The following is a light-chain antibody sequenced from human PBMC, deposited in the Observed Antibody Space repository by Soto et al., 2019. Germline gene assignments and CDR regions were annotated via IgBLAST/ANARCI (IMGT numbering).Light chain of an antibody. CDR3: ETWDSNTHV. CDR1: SGHSSYI. J-gene: IGLJ1*01. V-gene: IGLV4-60*02. Sequence: QAVVTQSSSASASLGSSVKLTCTLSSGHSSYIIAWHQQQPGKAPRYLMKLEGSRSYNKGSGVPDRFSGSSSGADRYLTISNLQFEDEADYYCETWDSNTHVFGTGTKLTVL. CDR2: LEGSRSY.